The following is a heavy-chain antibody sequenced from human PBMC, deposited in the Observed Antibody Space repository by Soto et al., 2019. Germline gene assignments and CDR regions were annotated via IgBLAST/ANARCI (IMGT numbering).Heavy chain of an antibody. CDR1: GFTFSSYG. CDR2: ISYDGSNK. CDR3: AKAPFIYVGVSLLGIDY. Sequence: GGSLRLSCAASGFTFSSYGMHWVRQAPGKGLEWVAVISYDGSNKYYADSVKGRFTISRDNSKNTLYLQMNSLRAEDTAVYYCAKAPFIYVGVSLLGIDYWGQGTLVTVSS. V-gene: IGHV3-30*18. J-gene: IGHJ4*02. D-gene: IGHD7-27*01.